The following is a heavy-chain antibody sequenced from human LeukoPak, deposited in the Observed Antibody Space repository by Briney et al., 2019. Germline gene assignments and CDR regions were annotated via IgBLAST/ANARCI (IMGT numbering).Heavy chain of an antibody. CDR2: IYPGDSDT. J-gene: IGHJ6*03. V-gene: IGHV5-51*01. D-gene: IGHD3-10*01. CDR1: GYSFTSYW. Sequence: GESLKISCKGSGYSFTSYWIGWVRQMPGKGLEWMGIIYPGDSDTRYSPSFQGQVTISADKSISTAYLQWSSLKASDTAMYYCARLGGPHYYYYYMDVWGKGTTVTVSS. CDR3: ARLGGPHYYYYYMDV.